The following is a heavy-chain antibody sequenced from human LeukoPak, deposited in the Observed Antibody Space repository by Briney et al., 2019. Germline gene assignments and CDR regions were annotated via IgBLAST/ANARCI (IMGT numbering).Heavy chain of an antibody. CDR2: ISGSGGST. V-gene: IGHV3-23*01. J-gene: IGHJ4*02. D-gene: IGHD3-22*01. CDR3: TRSGGSGYRFDY. CDR1: GFTFSSYA. Sequence: GGSLRLSCAASGFTFSSYAMSWVRQAPGKGLEWVSAISGSGGSTYYADSVKGRFTISRDNSKNTLYLQMNSLRAEDTAVYYCTRSGGSGYRFDYWGQGTLVTVSS.